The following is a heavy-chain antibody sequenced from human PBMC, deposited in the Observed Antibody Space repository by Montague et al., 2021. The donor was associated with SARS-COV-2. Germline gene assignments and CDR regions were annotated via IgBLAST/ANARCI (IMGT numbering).Heavy chain of an antibody. CDR1: GASISRSSYY. V-gene: IGHV4-39*01. D-gene: IGHD3-10*01. CDR2: IYYSGNT. J-gene: IGHJ4*02. CDR3: ARQGNSGNLIYY. Sequence: SETLSLTCTVSGASISRSSYYWGWIRQPPGKGLEWIGNIYYSGNTHYNPSLKSRVTISVDTSKNQFSLTLSSVTAADTAIYYCARQGNSGNLIYYWGQGTLVTVS.